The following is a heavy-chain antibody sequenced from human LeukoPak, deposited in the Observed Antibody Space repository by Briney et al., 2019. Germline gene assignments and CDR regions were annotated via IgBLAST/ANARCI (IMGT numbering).Heavy chain of an antibody. CDR1: GFTFSSYW. CDR3: RRAGTTGYYGMDV. Sequence: GGSLRLSCAASGFTFSSYWMSWVRQAPGEGLEWVANIKQDGSEKYYVDSVKGRFTISRDNAKNSLYLQMNSLRAVDTAVYYCRRAGTTGYYGMDVWGQGTTVTVSS. V-gene: IGHV3-7*01. CDR2: IKQDGSEK. D-gene: IGHD1-1*01. J-gene: IGHJ6*02.